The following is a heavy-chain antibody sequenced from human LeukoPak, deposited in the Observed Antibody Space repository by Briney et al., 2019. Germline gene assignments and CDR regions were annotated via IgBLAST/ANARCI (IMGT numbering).Heavy chain of an antibody. V-gene: IGHV3-23*01. CDR1: GFTFTNYA. J-gene: IGHJ4*02. D-gene: IGHD6-19*01. CDR2: ISGNGGRT. Sequence: GETLRLSCAASGFTFTNYAMTWVRQAPGKGLEWVSTISGNGGRTYYADSVKGRFTISRDNSKNTLYLQMNSLRAEDTAVYYCAKCGSGWSHFDYWGQGTLVT. CDR3: AKCGSGWSHFDY.